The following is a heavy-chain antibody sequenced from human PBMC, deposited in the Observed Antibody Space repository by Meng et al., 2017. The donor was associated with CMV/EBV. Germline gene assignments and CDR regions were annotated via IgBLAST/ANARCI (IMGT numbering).Heavy chain of an antibody. Sequence: GGSLRLSCAASGFTFSSYEMNWVRQAPGKGLEWVAVISYDGSNKYYADSVKGRFTISRDNSKNTLYLQMNSLRAEDTAVYYCARGVRTIQAAEYDYWGQGTLVTVSS. D-gene: IGHD2-15*01. J-gene: IGHJ4*02. CDR1: GFTFSSYE. V-gene: IGHV3-30-3*01. CDR3: ARGVRTIQAAEYDY. CDR2: ISYDGSNK.